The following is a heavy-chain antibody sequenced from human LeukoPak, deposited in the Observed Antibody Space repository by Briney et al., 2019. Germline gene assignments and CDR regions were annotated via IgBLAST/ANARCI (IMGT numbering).Heavy chain of an antibody. Sequence: ASVKVSCKASGGTFSSYAISWVRQAPGQGLEWMGGIIPIFGTANYAQKFQGRVTVTADESTSTAHMELSSLRSEDTAVYYCARIVTQAYAPEYFQHWGQGTLVTVSS. CDR1: GGTFSSYA. V-gene: IGHV1-69*13. J-gene: IGHJ1*01. CDR3: ARIVTQAYAPEYFQH. CDR2: IIPIFGTA. D-gene: IGHD2-2*01.